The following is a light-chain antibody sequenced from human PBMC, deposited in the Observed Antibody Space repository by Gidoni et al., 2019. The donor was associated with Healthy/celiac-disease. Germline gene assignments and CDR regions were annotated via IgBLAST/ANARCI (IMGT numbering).Light chain of an antibody. J-gene: IGKJ4*01. CDR3: QQYDNLPLT. V-gene: IGKV1-33*01. CDR1: QDISNY. Sequence: DLQMPQSPSSLSASVGDRVTITCQASQDISNYLNWYQQKPGKAPKLLIYDASTLDTGVPSRFSGSGSGTDFTFTISSLEPEDIATYYCQQYDNLPLTFGGGTKVEIK. CDR2: DAS.